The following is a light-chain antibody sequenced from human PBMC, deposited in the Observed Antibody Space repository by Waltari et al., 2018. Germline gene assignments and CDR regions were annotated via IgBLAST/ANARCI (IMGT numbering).Light chain of an antibody. J-gene: IGKJ5*01. V-gene: IGKV3-20*01. CDR1: QSLSSSY. CDR2: GTS. Sequence: EIVLTQSPGTLSLSPGERATLSCRASQSLSSSYLAWYQQKPGQALRLLIYGTSSRATGIPDRFSGSGSGTDFTLTISRLEPEDFAVYFCQQYGRLITFGQGTRLEIK. CDR3: QQYGRLIT.